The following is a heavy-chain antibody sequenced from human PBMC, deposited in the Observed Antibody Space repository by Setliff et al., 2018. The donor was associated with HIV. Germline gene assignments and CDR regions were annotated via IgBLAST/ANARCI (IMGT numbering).Heavy chain of an antibody. Sequence: PSETLSLTCAVYGGSFSNYYWSWIRQSPGKGLEWIGEVNHKGVANYSPSLMRRATISADTSKNQFSLRLSSVTAADTALYFCTRAQIAAPRPFDYWGQGTLVTVSS. CDR1: GGSFSNYY. CDR3: TRAQIAAPRPFDY. D-gene: IGHD2-21*01. CDR2: VNHKGVA. V-gene: IGHV4-34*01. J-gene: IGHJ4*02.